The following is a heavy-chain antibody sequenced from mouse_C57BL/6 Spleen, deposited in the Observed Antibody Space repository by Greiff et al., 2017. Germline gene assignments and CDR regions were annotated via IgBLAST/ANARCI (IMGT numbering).Heavy chain of an antibody. Sequence: VQLQQSGAELVKPGASVKLSCKASGYTFTSYWMHWVKQRPGQGLEWIGMIHPNSGSTNYNEKFKSKATLTVDKSSSTAYMQLSSLTSEDSAVYYCARRDDYYGSSLGYFDVWGTGTTVTVSS. CDR1: GYTFTSYW. CDR2: IHPNSGST. J-gene: IGHJ1*03. D-gene: IGHD1-1*01. CDR3: ARRDDYYGSSLGYFDV. V-gene: IGHV1-64*01.